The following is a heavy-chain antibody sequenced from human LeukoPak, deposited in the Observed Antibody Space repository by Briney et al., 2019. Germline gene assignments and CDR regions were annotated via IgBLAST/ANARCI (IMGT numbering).Heavy chain of an antibody. D-gene: IGHD3-16*01. CDR2: MSQGGSEK. CDR3: ATYTHWVAGDV. V-gene: IGHV3-7*01. J-gene: IGHJ6*02. CDR1: GLTFTDSW. Sequence: GGSLRLSCAASGLTFTDSWMSWVRQAPGKGLKWVANMSQGGSEKAYVHSVKGRFTSSRHNARNSLYLQMGGLRAEDTAVYYCATYTHWVAGDVWGQGTTVTVSS.